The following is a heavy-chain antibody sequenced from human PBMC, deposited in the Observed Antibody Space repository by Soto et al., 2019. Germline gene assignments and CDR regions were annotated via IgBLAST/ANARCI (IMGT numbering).Heavy chain of an antibody. CDR2: ISGSGGST. CDR1: GFTFSSYA. V-gene: IGHV3-23*01. Sequence: GGSLRLSCATSGFTFSSYAMSWVRQAPGKGLEWVSAISGSGGSTYYADSVKGRFTISRDNSKNTLYLQMNSLRVEDTAVYYCAKDLPFVVPAATDYWGQGTLVTVSS. CDR3: AKDLPFVVPAATDY. D-gene: IGHD2-2*01. J-gene: IGHJ4*02.